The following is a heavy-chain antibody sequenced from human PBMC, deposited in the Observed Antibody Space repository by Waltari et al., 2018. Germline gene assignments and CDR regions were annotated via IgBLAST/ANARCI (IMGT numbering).Heavy chain of an antibody. J-gene: IGHJ4*02. CDR1: GYTFPGYY. D-gene: IGHD2-15*01. CDR2: INPNSGGT. CDR3: ARSYCSGGSCYLGYFDY. V-gene: IGHV1-2*02. Sequence: QVQLVQSGAEVKKPGASVKVSCKASGYTFPGYYMHWVRQAHGKGLEWMGWINPNSGGTNYAQKFQGRVTMTRDTSISTAYMELSRLRSDDTAVYYCARSYCSGGSCYLGYFDYWGQGTLVTVSS.